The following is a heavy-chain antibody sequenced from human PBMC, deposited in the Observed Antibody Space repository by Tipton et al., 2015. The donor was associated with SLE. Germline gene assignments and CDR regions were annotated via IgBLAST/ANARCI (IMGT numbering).Heavy chain of an antibody. CDR2: MSGDGGAI. D-gene: IGHD3-3*01. J-gene: IGHJ5*02. CDR1: GFSFSSYS. V-gene: IGHV3-21*01. CDR3: ARHELYYDFWT. Sequence: SLRLSCVASGFSFSSYSMAWVRQAPGKGLEWVSSMSGDGGAIYYADSVEGRFTISRDNAKNSLYLQMNSLRAEDTAVYYCARHELYYDFWTWGQGTLVTVSS.